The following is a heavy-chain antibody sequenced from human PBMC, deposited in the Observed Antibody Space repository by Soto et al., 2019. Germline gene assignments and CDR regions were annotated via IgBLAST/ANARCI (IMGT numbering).Heavy chain of an antibody. D-gene: IGHD1-26*01. Sequence: ASVKVSCKASGGTFSSYAISWVRQAPGQGLEWMGGIIPIFGTANYAQKFQGRVTITADESTSTAYMELSSLRSEDTAVYYCARNSGSFPTAKNYFDYWGQGTLVTVSS. CDR1: GGTFSSYA. J-gene: IGHJ4*02. CDR2: IIPIFGTA. CDR3: ARNSGSFPTAKNYFDY. V-gene: IGHV1-69*13.